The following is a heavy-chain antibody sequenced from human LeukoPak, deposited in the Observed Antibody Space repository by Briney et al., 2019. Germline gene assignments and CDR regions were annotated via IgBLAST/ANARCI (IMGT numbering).Heavy chain of an antibody. CDR1: GFTFSNYA. CDR3: AKDLAGSGSYSFDY. Sequence: GGSLRLSCAASGFTFSNYAMNWVRQAPGMGLEWVSAISGSGGSTYYADSVKGRFTISRDNSKNTLYLQMNSLRAEDTAVYYCAKDLAGSGSYSFDYWGQGTLVTVSS. D-gene: IGHD1-26*01. V-gene: IGHV3-23*01. CDR2: ISGSGGST. J-gene: IGHJ4*02.